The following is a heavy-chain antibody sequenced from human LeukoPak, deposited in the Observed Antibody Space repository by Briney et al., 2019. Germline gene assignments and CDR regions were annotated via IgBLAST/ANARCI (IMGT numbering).Heavy chain of an antibody. Sequence: ASVKVSCKASGYTFTSYYMHWVRQAPGQGLEWMGWINPNSGGTNYAQKFQGRVTMTRDTSISTAYMELSRLRSDDTAVYYCARGESSWYGRQEGFFDYWGQGTLVTVSS. D-gene: IGHD6-13*01. CDR3: ARGESSWYGRQEGFFDY. J-gene: IGHJ4*02. V-gene: IGHV1-2*02. CDR1: GYTFTSYY. CDR2: INPNSGGT.